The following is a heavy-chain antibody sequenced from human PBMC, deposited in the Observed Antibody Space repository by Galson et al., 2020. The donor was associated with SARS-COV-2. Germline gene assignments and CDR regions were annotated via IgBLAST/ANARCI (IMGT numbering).Heavy chain of an antibody. CDR2: ITSSSTT. Sequence: GESLKISCASSGFTFSSYNMNWVRQAPGNGLEWGSCITSSSTTYYTDSVQGRFTISRDNAKNSLYLQMSGLRDDDTALYYCSRGLSSSWPFSDFWGQGALVTVSS. J-gene: IGHJ4*02. CDR3: SRGLSSSWPFSDF. CDR1: GFTFSSYN. V-gene: IGHV3-48*02. D-gene: IGHD6-13*01.